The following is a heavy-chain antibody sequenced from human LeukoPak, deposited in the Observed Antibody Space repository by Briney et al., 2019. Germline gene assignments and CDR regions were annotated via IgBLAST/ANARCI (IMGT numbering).Heavy chain of an antibody. Sequence: ASVKVSCKASGYTFTGNYMHWVRQAPGQGLEWMGWINPNSGGTNYAQKFQGRVTMTRDTSISAAYMELSRLRSDDTAVYYCARDLAVAGIMVEFDYWGQGTLVTVSS. CDR1: GYTFTGNY. J-gene: IGHJ4*02. V-gene: IGHV1-2*02. CDR2: INPNSGGT. D-gene: IGHD6-19*01. CDR3: ARDLAVAGIMVEFDY.